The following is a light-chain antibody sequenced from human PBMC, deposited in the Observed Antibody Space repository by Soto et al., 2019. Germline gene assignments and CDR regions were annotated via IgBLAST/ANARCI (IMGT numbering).Light chain of an antibody. Sequence: QSALTQPPSVSGSPGQSITISCTGTSSDVGSYNYVSWYQQHPGKAPKLMIYEVSDRPSGISSRFSGSKSGNTASLTISGLQTEDEADYYCSSYTSSSTLFGTGTKVTVL. V-gene: IGLV2-14*01. CDR1: SSDVGSYNY. CDR3: SSYTSSSTL. CDR2: EVS. J-gene: IGLJ1*01.